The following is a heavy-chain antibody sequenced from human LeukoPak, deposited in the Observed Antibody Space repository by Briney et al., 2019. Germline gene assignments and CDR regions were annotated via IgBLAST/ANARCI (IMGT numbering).Heavy chain of an antibody. CDR2: INPNSGGT. CDR3: ARVLRGYSGYDFAFDI. J-gene: IGHJ3*02. Sequence: ASVKVSCKASGGTFSSYAISWVRQAPGQGLEWMGRINPNSGGTNYAQKFQGRVTMTRDTSISTAYMELSRLRSDDTAVYYCARVLRGYSGYDFAFDIWGQGTMVTVSS. CDR1: GGTFSSYA. V-gene: IGHV1-2*06. D-gene: IGHD5-12*01.